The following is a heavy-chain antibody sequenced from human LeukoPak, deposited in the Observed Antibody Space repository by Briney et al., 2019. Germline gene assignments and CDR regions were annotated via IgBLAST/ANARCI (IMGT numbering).Heavy chain of an antibody. CDR3: AKLTSGWFEEF. V-gene: IGHV3-23*01. CDR2: IRPSDGST. J-gene: IGHJ4*02. D-gene: IGHD3-10*01. CDR1: GFMFNNYP. Sequence: PGGSLRLSCAASGFMFNNYPMTRVRQTPGKGLEWVSAIRPSDGSTFYADSVMGRFTISRDSSKNTLYLQMNNLRVEDTALYYCAKLTSGWFEEFWGQGTLVTVSS.